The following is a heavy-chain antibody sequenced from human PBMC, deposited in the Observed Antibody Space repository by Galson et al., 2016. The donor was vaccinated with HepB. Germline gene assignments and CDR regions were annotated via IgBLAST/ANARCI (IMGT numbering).Heavy chain of an antibody. CDR2: ISKTGDTT. Sequence: SLRLSCAASGFTFSRYDMHWVRQATGKGLDWVAVISKTGDTTFYGDSVKGRFTISRDNSKNTVDLQIHSLRSEDAAVYFCARDFKLGAPDYMDVWGKGTTVTVS. V-gene: IGHV3-30-3*01. J-gene: IGHJ6*03. CDR1: GFTFSRYD. D-gene: IGHD1-26*01. CDR3: ARDFKLGAPDYMDV.